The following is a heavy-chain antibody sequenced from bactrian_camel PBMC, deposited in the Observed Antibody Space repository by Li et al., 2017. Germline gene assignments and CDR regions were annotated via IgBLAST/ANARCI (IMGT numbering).Heavy chain of an antibody. CDR3: AAARIIGRLLLDGERCGEFSSKNY. J-gene: IGHJ4*01. CDR1: GSIDGTNC. V-gene: IGHV3S54*01. CDR2: IVTLGGTT. Sequence: HVQLVESGGGSVQAGGSLRLSCEVSGSIDGTNCIGWFRQYPGKEREGVAAIVTLGGTTYDDDSVTGRFTISRDNAKNTLTLQMNSLKPEDMAVYYCAAARIIGRLLLDGERCGEFSSKNYWGQGTQVTVS. D-gene: IGHD1*01.